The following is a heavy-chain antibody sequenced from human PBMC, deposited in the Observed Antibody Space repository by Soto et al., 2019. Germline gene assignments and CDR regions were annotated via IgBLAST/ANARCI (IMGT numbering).Heavy chain of an antibody. CDR3: ARNYYDSGRFGLDP. CDR1: GGSISSSTYY. Sequence: SETLSLTCTVSGGSISSSTYYWGWMRQPPGKGLEWIASFFIGGNTYYNPSLKSRVTISVDTSKNQFSLKLSSVTAADTAVYYCARNYYDSGRFGLDPWGQGTQVTVSS. J-gene: IGHJ5*02. V-gene: IGHV4-39*01. CDR2: FFIGGNT. D-gene: IGHD3-22*01.